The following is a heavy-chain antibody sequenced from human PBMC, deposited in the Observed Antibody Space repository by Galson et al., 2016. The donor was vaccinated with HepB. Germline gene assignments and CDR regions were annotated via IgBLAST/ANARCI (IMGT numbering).Heavy chain of an antibody. J-gene: IGHJ4*02. Sequence: SETLSLTCNVSGGSISSYFWSWVRQPPGKELEWIGYIYKTGNTNYSPSLKSRVTVSVDASKNRFSLELRSMTAAGTAIYYCARGVTGTPYFDFWGQGALVTVSS. D-gene: IGHD2-21*02. CDR2: IYKTGNT. CDR1: GGSISSYF. V-gene: IGHV4-59*01. CDR3: ARGVTGTPYFDF.